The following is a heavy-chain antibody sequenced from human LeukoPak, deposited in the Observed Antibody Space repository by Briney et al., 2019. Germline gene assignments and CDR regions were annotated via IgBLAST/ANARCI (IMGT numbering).Heavy chain of an antibody. D-gene: IGHD6-13*01. Sequence: ASVKVSCKASGCTFSSYAISWVRQAPGQGLEWMGGIIPIFGTANYAQKFQGRVTITADKSTSTAYMELSSLRSEDTAVYYCARGRPTTSIAAAGVNWFDPWGQGTLVTVSS. CDR2: IIPIFGTA. V-gene: IGHV1-69*06. J-gene: IGHJ5*02. CDR3: ARGRPTTSIAAAGVNWFDP. CDR1: GCTFSSYA.